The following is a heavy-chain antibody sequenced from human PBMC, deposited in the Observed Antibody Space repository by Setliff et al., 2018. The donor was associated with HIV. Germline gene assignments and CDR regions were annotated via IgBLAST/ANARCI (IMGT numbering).Heavy chain of an antibody. V-gene: IGHV4-59*01. CDR1: GGSISNYY. CDR3: ARGDNYYYTSGTFHNGLDCFDF. Sequence: SETLSLTCTVSGGSISNYYWNWIRQPPGKGLEWIGYIYYTGSTNYDPSLKSRVTISLDTSKDQFSLELSSVTAADTAIYYCARGDNYYYTSGTFHNGLDCFDFWGQGTMVTVSS. CDR2: IYYTGST. D-gene: IGHD3-10*01. J-gene: IGHJ3*01.